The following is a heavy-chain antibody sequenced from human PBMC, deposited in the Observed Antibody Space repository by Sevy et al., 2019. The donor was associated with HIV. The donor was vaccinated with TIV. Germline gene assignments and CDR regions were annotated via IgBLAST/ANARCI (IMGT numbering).Heavy chain of an antibody. CDR2: ISGTGDYT. CDR3: AKKMGGGSGMAFLVDY. Sequence: GGSLRLSCAASGFTFSNFAMGWVRQAPGKGLDWISVISGTGDYTYYADSVKGRFTISRDNSKNTLFLQMNSVRAEDTAIFYCAKKMGGGSGMAFLVDYWGQGTLVTVSS. CDR1: GFTFSNFA. V-gene: IGHV3-23*01. J-gene: IGHJ4*02. D-gene: IGHD5-18*01.